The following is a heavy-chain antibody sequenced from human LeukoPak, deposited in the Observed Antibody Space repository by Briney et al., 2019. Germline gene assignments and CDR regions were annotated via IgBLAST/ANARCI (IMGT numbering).Heavy chain of an antibody. CDR3: ALLGGPIDYYYGMDV. CDR1: GGTFSRYA. D-gene: IGHD3-16*01. Sequence: GASVKVSCKASGGTFSRYAISWVRQAPGQGLEWMGGIIPIFGTANYAQKFQGRVTITADESTSTAYMELSSLRSEDTAVYYCALLGGPIDYYYGMDVWGQGTTVTVSS. CDR2: IIPIFGTA. V-gene: IGHV1-69*13. J-gene: IGHJ6*02.